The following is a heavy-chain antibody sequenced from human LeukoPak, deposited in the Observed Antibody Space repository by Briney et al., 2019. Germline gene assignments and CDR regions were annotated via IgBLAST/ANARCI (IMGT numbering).Heavy chain of an antibody. V-gene: IGHV3-53*01. CDR2: IYSGGST. CDR1: GFPFSSYW. CDR3: ARGGAYYYYGMDV. D-gene: IGHD1-26*01. J-gene: IGHJ6*02. Sequence: GGSLRLSCVASGFPFSSYWMTWVRQAPGKGLEWVSVIYSGGSTYYADSVKGRFTISRDNSKNTLYLQMNSLRAEDTAVYYCARGGAYYYYGMDVWGQGTTVTVSS.